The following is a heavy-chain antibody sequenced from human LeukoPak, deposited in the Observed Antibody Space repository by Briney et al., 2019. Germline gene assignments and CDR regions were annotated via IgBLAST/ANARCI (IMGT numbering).Heavy chain of an antibody. CDR3: ARNFGGGSTYLDS. CDR2: IYSGGTT. V-gene: IGHV4-4*07. J-gene: IGHJ4*02. Sequence: PSETLSLTCTVSGGSIKNDFWTWIRQPAGKGLEWLGRIYSGGTTNYNPSLKSRVTMSVDTSKNQFSLKLTSVTAADTAVYYCARNFGGGSTYLDSWGQGTQVTVS. CDR1: GGSIKNDF. D-gene: IGHD3-16*01.